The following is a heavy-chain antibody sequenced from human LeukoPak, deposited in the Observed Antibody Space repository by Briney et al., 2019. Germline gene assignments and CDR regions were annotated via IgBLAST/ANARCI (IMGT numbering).Heavy chain of an antibody. V-gene: IGHV4-59*01. J-gene: IGHJ6*02. CDR1: GGSISSYY. CDR2: IYYSGST. CDR3: ARAPYYYYGMDV. Sequence: PSETLSLTCTASGGSISSYYWSWIRQPPGKGLEWIGYIYYSGSTNYNPSLKSRVTISVDTSKNQFSLKLSSVTAADTAAYYCARAPYYYYGMDVWGQGTTVTVSS.